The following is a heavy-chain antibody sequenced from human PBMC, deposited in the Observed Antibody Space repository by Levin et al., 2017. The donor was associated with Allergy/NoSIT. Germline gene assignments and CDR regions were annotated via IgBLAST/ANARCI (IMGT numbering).Heavy chain of an antibody. CDR1: GFTFSSYS. D-gene: IGHD3-10*01. V-gene: IGHV3-21*01. Sequence: PGGSLRLSCAASGFTFSSYSMNWVRQAPGKGLEWVSSISSSSSYIYYADSVKGRFTISRDNAKNSLYLQMNSLRAEDTAVYYCAREMYYYGSGKGRYYMDVWGKGTTVTVSS. CDR3: AREMYYYGSGKGRYYMDV. CDR2: ISSSSSYI. J-gene: IGHJ6*03.